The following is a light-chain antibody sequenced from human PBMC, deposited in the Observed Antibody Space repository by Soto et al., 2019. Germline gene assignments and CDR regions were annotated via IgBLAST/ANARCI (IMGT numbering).Light chain of an antibody. CDR1: QSGSNNY. CDR3: QQYGSSGT. V-gene: IGKV3-20*01. CDR2: GAS. J-gene: IGKJ1*01. Sequence: EIWLTQSPGTLSLSPGERATLSCRASQSGSNNYLAWYQQKPSQSPSLLIYGASNRATGIQDRFSGSGSGTDFTLTTSRLEPEDFAVYYCQQYGSSGTFGQGTKVDIK.